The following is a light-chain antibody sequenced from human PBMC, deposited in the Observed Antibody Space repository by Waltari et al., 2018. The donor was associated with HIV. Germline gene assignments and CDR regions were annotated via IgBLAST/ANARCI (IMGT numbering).Light chain of an antibody. CDR1: SSDVGGYNL. J-gene: IGLJ2*01. CDR3: CAYAGSTTYVI. CDR2: EVS. V-gene: IGLV2-23*02. Sequence: QSAQTQPASVSGSPGQSIPISCTGTSSDVGGYNLVSWYQQHPGKAPKLMIYEVSKRPSGVSNRFSGSKSGNTASLTISGLQAEDEADYYCCAYAGSTTYVIFGGGTKLTVL.